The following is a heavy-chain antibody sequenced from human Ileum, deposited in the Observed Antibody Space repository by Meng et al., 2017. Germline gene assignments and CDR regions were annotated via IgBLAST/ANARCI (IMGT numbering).Heavy chain of an antibody. V-gene: IGHV7-4-1*02. CDR2: INTNTGNP. J-gene: IGHJ4*02. D-gene: IGHD3-3*01. CDR1: GYTFTSYA. CDR3: ARVGLPLDFWSGYPPLYFDY. Sequence: QGRLVQSGSDLKKPGASVKVSCKSSGYTFTSYAMNWVRQAPGQGLEWMGWINTNTGNPTYAQGFTGRFVFSLDTSVSTAYLQISSLKAEDTAVYYCARVGLPLDFWSGYPPLYFDYWGQGTLVTVSS.